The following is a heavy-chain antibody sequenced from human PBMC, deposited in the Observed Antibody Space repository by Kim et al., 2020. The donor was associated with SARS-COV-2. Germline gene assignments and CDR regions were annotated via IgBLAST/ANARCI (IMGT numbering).Heavy chain of an antibody. CDR1: GFTFSSYG. CDR3: AKDLRRYSSSWEWFDP. J-gene: IGHJ5*02. Sequence: GGSLRLSCAASGFTFSSYGMHWVRQAPGKGLEWVAVISYDGSNKYYADSVKGRFTISRDNSKNTLYLQMNSLRAEDTAVYYCAKDLRRYSSSWEWFDPWGQGTLVTVSS. V-gene: IGHV3-30*18. CDR2: ISYDGSNK. D-gene: IGHD6-13*01.